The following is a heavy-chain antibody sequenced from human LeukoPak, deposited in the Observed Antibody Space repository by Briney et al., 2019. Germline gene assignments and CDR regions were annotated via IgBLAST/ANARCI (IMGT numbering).Heavy chain of an antibody. CDR1: GFTFSSYG. CDR2: ISYDGSNE. D-gene: IGHD3-10*01. CDR3: AKAQESLGSGSFFDY. J-gene: IGHJ4*02. Sequence: PGGSLRLSCAASGFTFSSYGMHWVRQAPGKGLEWVAVISYDGSNEYFADSVKGRFTISRDNSKNTLYLQMNSLRAEDTAVFYCAKAQESLGSGSFFDYWGQGTLVTVSS. V-gene: IGHV3-30*18.